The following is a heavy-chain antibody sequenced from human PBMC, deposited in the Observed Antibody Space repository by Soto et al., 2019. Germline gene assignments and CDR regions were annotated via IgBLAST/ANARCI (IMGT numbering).Heavy chain of an antibody. D-gene: IGHD3-22*01. CDR1: GYTFTSYG. CDR3: ARLYYYDSSGYLSYGMDV. J-gene: IGHJ6*02. CDR2: ISAYNGNT. V-gene: IGHV1-18*01. Sequence: ASVKVSCKASGYTFTSYGISWVRQAPGQGLEWMGWISAYNGNTNYAQKLQGRVTMTTDTPTSTAYMELRSLRSDDTAVYYCARLYYYDSSGYLSYGMDVWGQGTTVTVSS.